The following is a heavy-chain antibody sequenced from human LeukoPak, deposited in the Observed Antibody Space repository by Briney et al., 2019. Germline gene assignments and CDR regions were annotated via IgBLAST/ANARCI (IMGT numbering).Heavy chain of an antibody. D-gene: IGHD2-21*02. Sequence: ASVKVSCKASGYTFTSYYMHWVRQAPGEGLEWMGIINPTGVSTSYAQKFQGRVTMTRDTSTSTVYMELSSLRSEDTAVYYCARYRYHKVHSVMVTAPDYWGQGTLVIVSS. J-gene: IGHJ4*02. CDR1: GYTFTSYY. CDR2: INPTGVST. CDR3: ARYRYHKVHSVMVTAPDY. V-gene: IGHV1-46*01.